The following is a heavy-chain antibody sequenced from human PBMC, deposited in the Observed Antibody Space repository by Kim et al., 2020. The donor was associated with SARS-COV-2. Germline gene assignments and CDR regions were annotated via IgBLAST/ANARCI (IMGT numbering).Heavy chain of an antibody. Sequence: YADSVKGRFTISRDNSKNTLYLQMNSLRAEDTAVYYCAKDRASGTKAFDYWGQGTLVTVSS. J-gene: IGHJ4*02. D-gene: IGHD3-10*01. CDR3: AKDRASGTKAFDY. V-gene: IGHV3-23*01.